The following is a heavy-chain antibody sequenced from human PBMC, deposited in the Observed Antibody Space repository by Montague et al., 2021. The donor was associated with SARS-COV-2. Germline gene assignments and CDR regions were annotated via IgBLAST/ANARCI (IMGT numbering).Heavy chain of an antibody. D-gene: IGHD2-8*02. CDR3: ARDEYNRYWYKY. J-gene: IGHJ4*02. V-gene: IGHV4-39*07. CDR1: AGSLSSRSNY. Sequence: SETLSLTCTVSAGSLSSRSNYWGWIRQPPGMGLQWIGSVYSAGXTXCXXXXKSRVTISLDTSKNQFSLKLSSVTAADTAVYYCARDEYNRYWYKYWGQGALVTVSS. CDR2: VYSAGXT.